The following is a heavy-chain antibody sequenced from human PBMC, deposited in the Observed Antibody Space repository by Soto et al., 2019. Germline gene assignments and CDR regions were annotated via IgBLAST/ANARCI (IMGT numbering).Heavy chain of an antibody. CDR3: ARGTYDSSGYYEDY. D-gene: IGHD3-22*01. Sequence: SETLSLTCTVSGGSISSYYWSWIRQPPGKGLEWIGYIYYSGSTNYNPSLKSRVTISVDTSKNQFSLKLSSVTAADTAVYYCARGTYDSSGYYEDYWGQRTLVTVSS. CDR2: IYYSGST. J-gene: IGHJ4*02. V-gene: IGHV4-59*01. CDR1: GGSISSYY.